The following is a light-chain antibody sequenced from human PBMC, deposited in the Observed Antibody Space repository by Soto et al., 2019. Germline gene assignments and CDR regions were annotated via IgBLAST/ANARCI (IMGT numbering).Light chain of an antibody. V-gene: IGLV4-69*01. Sequence: QSVLTQSPSASASLGASVKLTCTLSSGHSNYAIAWHQQQPEKGPRYLMKVNSDGSHNKGDGIPDRFSGPSSGAERYLTISSLQSEDEADYYCQPWGTDLEGVFGPGTTLTVL. CDR3: QPWGTDLEGV. CDR2: VNSDGSH. CDR1: SGHSNYA. J-gene: IGLJ3*02.